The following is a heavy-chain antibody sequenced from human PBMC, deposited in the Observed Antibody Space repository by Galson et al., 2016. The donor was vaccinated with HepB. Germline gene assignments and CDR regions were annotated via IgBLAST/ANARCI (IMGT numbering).Heavy chain of an antibody. J-gene: IGHJ4*02. CDR3: ARGQTDYGDYAAY. Sequence: SVKVSCKASGYTFTDYGFSWVRQAPGQGPEWMGWICAYSGDTNYAPNFEGRVTISRDTSTTTTYLEVRSLRSDDTAIYYCARGQTDYGDYAAYWGQGTLVTVSS. V-gene: IGHV1-18*04. CDR2: ICAYSGDT. D-gene: IGHD4-17*01. CDR1: GYTFTDYG.